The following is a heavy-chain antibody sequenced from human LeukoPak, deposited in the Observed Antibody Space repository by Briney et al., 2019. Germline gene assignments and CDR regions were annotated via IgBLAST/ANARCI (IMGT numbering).Heavy chain of an antibody. Sequence: SETLSLTCAVHGGSCDDYYCSWIRQPPGKGLEWVGEIHPSGIFYYNSSLMSRVTISIDTSKSQFSLRLTSVTAADTAFYYCARGRDRSKAGDLWGQGSLVTVSS. CDR1: GGSCDDYY. J-gene: IGHJ5*02. V-gene: IGHV4-34*01. CDR3: ARGRDRSKAGDL. D-gene: IGHD5-24*01. CDR2: IHPSGIF.